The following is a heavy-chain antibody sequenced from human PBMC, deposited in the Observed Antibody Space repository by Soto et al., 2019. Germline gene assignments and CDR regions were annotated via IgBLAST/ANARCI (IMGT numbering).Heavy chain of an antibody. D-gene: IGHD2-15*01. CDR2: ISSNTLYT. CDR1: GFTFFSDYY. J-gene: IGHJ4*02. Sequence: QVQLVESGGDLVKPGGSLTLSCAASGFTFFSDYYMSWVRQAPGKGLEWVSYISSNTLYTNYADSVKGRFTISRDNTKNSVSLHMNSRRAEDTAIYYCSTKPRLLEYWGQGTLVTVSS. V-gene: IGHV3-11*05. CDR3: STKPRLLEY.